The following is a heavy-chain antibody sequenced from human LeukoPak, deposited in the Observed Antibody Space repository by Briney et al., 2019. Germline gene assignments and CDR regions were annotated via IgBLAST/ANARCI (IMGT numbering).Heavy chain of an antibody. J-gene: IGHJ5*02. D-gene: IGHD3-22*01. CDR1: GFTFSSYG. V-gene: IGHV3-30*02. CDR3: ARDYYNSSGYYNYGT. CDR2: IRYDGSNK. Sequence: PGGSLRLSCAASGFTFSSYGMHWVRQAPGKGLEWVAFIRYDGSNKYYADSVKGRFTISRDNSKNTLYLQMNSLRAEDTAVYYCARDYYNSSGYYNYGTWGQGTLVTVSS.